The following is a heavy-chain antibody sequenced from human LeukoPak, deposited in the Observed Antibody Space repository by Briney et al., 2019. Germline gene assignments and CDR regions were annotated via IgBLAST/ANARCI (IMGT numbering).Heavy chain of an antibody. CDR1: GFTFSSYA. Sequence: GGSLRLSCAASGFTFSSYAMSWVRRAPGKGLEWVSAISCSGGSTYYADSVKGRFTISRDNSKNTLYLQMDSLRAEDTAVYYCAKPSEGIAAAGTGYFDYWGPGTLVTVSS. CDR2: ISCSGGST. J-gene: IGHJ4*02. CDR3: AKPSEGIAAAGTGYFDY. V-gene: IGHV3-23*01. D-gene: IGHD6-13*01.